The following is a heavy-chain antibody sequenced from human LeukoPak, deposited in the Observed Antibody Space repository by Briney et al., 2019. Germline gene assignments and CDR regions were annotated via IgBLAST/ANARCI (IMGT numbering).Heavy chain of an antibody. V-gene: IGHV4-59*08. CDR1: GGSISSYY. Sequence: PSETQSLTCTVSGGSISSYYWSWIRQPPGKGLEWIGYIYYSGSTNYNPSLKSRVTISVDTSKNRFSLKLSSVTAADTAVYYCARHSDSSSPGFFGYWGQGTLVPVSS. D-gene: IGHD6-13*01. CDR3: ARHSDSSSPGFFGY. CDR2: IYYSGST. J-gene: IGHJ4*02.